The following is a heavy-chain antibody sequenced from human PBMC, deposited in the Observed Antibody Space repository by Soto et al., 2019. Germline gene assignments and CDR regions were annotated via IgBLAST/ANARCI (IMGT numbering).Heavy chain of an antibody. CDR3: AGDRSNSPDYFDY. J-gene: IGHJ4*02. CDR2: IYYGGRT. D-gene: IGHD2-15*01. CDR1: GGSISSDDYY. V-gene: IGHV4-30-4*01. Sequence: PSETLSLTCTVSGGSISSDDYYWSWIRQPPGKGLEWIGYIYYGGRTNYNPSLESRLTISIDTSKNQFSLRLSYVSAADTAVYYCAGDRSNSPDYFDYWGQGTLVTVSS.